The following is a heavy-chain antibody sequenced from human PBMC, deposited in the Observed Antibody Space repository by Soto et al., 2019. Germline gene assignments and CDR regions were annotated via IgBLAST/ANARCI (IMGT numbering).Heavy chain of an antibody. CDR1: GYTFTSYG. D-gene: IGHD6-19*01. J-gene: IGHJ6*02. CDR3: ARASSSGWMFARWYYYYGMDV. Sequence: ASVKVSCKASGYTFTSYGISWVRQAPGQGLEWMGWISAYNGNTNYAQKLQGRVTMTTDTSTSTAYMELRSLRSDDTAVYYCARASSSGWMFARWYYYYGMDVWGQGTTVTVSS. V-gene: IGHV1-18*04. CDR2: ISAYNGNT.